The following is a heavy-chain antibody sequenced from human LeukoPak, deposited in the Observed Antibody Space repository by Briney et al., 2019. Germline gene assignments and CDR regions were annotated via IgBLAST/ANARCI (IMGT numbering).Heavy chain of an antibody. Sequence: GGSLRLSCAASGFTFSSYALSWVRQPPGKGLEWVSTISAPGGNTYYADSVTGRFTISRDGSKSTLYLQMNSLRAEDTAVYYCAKGGGYSRNAFDIWGQGTMVTVSS. CDR2: ISAPGGNT. V-gene: IGHV3-23*01. CDR3: AKGGGYSRNAFDI. J-gene: IGHJ3*02. CDR1: GFTFSSYA. D-gene: IGHD2-15*01.